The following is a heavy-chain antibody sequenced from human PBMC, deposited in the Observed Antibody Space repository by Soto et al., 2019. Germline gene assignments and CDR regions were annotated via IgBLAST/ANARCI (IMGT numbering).Heavy chain of an antibody. J-gene: IGHJ4*02. V-gene: IGHV4-31*03. CDR3: ARDRGGYGVYDY. CDR2: IFFSGNT. Sequence: SETLSLTCTVSGGSILNGCHYWTWIRQHPGKGLEWIGRIFFSGNTHYNPALKSRLTFSLDTAKNQFSLKLTSVTAADTAVYYCARDRGGYGVYDYCGQGTLVTVCS. D-gene: IGHD5-12*01. CDR1: GGSILNGCHY.